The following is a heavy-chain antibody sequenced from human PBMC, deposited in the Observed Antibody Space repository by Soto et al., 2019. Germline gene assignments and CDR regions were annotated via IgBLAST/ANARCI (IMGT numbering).Heavy chain of an antibody. CDR2: IYYSGST. V-gene: IGHV4-39*01. D-gene: IGHD6-13*01. CDR3: ARQYSSSWYPLDY. CDR1: GVSISSSSYY. J-gene: IGHJ4*02. Sequence: SETLSLTCTVSGVSISSSSYYLGWIRQPPGKGLEWIGSIYYSGSTYYNPSLKSRVTISVDTSKNQFSLKLSSVTAADTAVYYCARQYSSSWYPLDYWGQGTLVTVSS.